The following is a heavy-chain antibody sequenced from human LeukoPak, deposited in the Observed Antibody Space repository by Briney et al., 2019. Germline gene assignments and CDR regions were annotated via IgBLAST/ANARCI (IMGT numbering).Heavy chain of an antibody. CDR1: GGTFSNYA. D-gene: IGHD2-15*01. V-gene: IGHV1-69*01. CDR2: IIPIFGTT. Sequence: ASVKISCKPSGGTFSNYAVAWVRQAPGQGLEWMGHIIPIFGTTSYAPKFQGRVTLTADEVTTTAYMELRNLTSEDTAVYYCTRDPPVASAPGYFDSWGQGSLVTVSS. CDR3: TRDPPVASAPGYFDS. J-gene: IGHJ4*02.